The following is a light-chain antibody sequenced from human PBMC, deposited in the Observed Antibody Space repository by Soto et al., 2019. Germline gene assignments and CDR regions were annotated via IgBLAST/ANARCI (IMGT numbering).Light chain of an antibody. V-gene: IGLV3-21*04. J-gene: IGLJ1*01. CDR1: DIGGKS. Sequence: SSELTQPPSVSVAPGKTARLTCGGNDIGGKSVHWYHQKPGQAPVPVIYYDSDRPSGIPERFSGSNSGNTATLTISRVEAGDEADYYCQVWNSSSDHYVFGTGTKLTVL. CDR3: QVWNSSSDHYV. CDR2: YDS.